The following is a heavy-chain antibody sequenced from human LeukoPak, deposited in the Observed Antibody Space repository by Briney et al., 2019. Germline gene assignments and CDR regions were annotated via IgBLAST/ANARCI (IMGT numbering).Heavy chain of an antibody. J-gene: IGHJ4*02. CDR3: ARDPKDFYDTSNYPYFDY. CDR1: GGSISTNY. CDR2: IYYSGRT. Sequence: SETLSLTCTVFGGSISTNYWSWIRQPPGKGLEWIGYIYYSGRTNYNPSLKSRVTISIDTSKNQFSLKLSSVTAADTAVYYCARDPKDFYDTSNYPYFDYWGRGTLVTVSS. V-gene: IGHV4-59*01. D-gene: IGHD3-22*01.